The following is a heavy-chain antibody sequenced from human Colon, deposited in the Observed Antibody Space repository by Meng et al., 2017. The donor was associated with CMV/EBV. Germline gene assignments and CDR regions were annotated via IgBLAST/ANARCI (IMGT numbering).Heavy chain of an antibody. J-gene: IGHJ4*02. CDR2: IQDDGSEK. CDR1: GFTFGSYG. Sequence: GESLKISCIMSGFTFGSYGMQWVRQAPGKGLEWVTFIQDDGSEKSYADSVKGRFTISRDNSKNTLSLQVDNVRGEDAAVYYCARGSTSWTYYFDYWGQGTQVTVSS. CDR3: ARGSTSWTYYFDY. D-gene: IGHD6-13*01. V-gene: IGHV3-30*02.